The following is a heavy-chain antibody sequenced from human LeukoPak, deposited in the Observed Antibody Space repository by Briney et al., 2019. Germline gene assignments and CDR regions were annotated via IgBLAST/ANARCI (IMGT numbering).Heavy chain of an antibody. J-gene: IGHJ4*02. CDR3: ARDSEDSGWSVYPSL. CDR2: ISYDGSNK. V-gene: IGHV3-30*04. D-gene: IGHD6-19*01. Sequence: GGSLRLSCAASGFTFSSYAMHWVRQAPGKGLEWVAVISYDGSNKYYADSVKGRFTISRDNSKNTLYLQMNSLRAEDTAVYYCARDSEDSGWSVYPSLWGQGTLVTVSS. CDR1: GFTFSSYA.